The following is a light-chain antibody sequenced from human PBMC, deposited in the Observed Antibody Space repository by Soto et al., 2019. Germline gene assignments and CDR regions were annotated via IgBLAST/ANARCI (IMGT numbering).Light chain of an antibody. V-gene: IGKV1-5*03. J-gene: IGKJ1*01. Sequence: DLQMTQSPSTLSASVGDRVTITCRASHSISSWLAWYQQKPGKAPKLLIYQASRLESGVPSRFRGSGSGTEFTLTISSLQPDDFATYDCQAYNSYPWTFGQGTKVEIK. CDR1: HSISSW. CDR3: QAYNSYPWT. CDR2: QAS.